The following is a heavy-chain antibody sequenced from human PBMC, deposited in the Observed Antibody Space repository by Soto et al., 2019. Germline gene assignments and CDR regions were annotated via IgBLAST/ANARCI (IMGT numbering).Heavy chain of an antibody. V-gene: IGHV3-23*01. D-gene: IGHD6-13*01. CDR1: GFTFSSYA. CDR2: ISGSGGST. CDR3: AKTKSSSWYFSAFDI. Sequence: GGSLRLSCAASGFTFSSYAMSWVRQAPGKGLEWVSAISGSGGSTYYADSVKGRFTISRDNSKNTLYLQMNSPRAEDTAVYYCAKTKSSSWYFSAFDIWGQGTMVTVSS. J-gene: IGHJ3*02.